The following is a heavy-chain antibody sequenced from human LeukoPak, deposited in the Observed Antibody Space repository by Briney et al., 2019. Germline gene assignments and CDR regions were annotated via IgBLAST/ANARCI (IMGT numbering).Heavy chain of an antibody. CDR1: GGSISSYY. V-gene: IGHV4-59*12. J-gene: IGHJ6*02. CDR2: IYYSGST. D-gene: IGHD1-26*01. Sequence: LSETLSLTCTVSGGSISSYYWSWIRQPPGKGLEWIGYIYYSGSTNYNPSLKSRVTISVDTSKNQFSLKLSSVTAADTAVYYCAREQGIVGATSYGMDVWGQGTTVTVSS. CDR3: AREQGIVGATSYGMDV.